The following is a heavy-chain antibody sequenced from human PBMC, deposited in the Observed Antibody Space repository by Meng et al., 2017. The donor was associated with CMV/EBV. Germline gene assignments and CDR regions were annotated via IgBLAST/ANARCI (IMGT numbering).Heavy chain of an antibody. D-gene: IGHD2-2*01. CDR3: ARSLYCSSTSCYLGGMDV. J-gene: IGHJ6*02. CDR2: IYHSGST. V-gene: IGHV4-4*02. CDR1: GGSISSSNW. Sequence: SETLSLTCAVSGGSISSSNWWSWVRQPPGKWLEWIGEIYHSGSTNYNPSLKSRVTISVDKSKNQFSLKLSSVTAADTAVYYCARSLYCSSTSCYLGGMDVWGQGTTVTVSS.